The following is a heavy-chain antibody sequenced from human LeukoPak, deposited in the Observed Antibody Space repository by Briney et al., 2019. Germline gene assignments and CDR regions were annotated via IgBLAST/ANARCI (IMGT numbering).Heavy chain of an antibody. V-gene: IGHV3-23*01. CDR1: GFTFSSYA. CDR3: ARGGYYYYYTDV. Sequence: GGSLRLSCAASGFTFSSYAMSWVRQAPAKGLEWVSAISGSGGSTYYADSVKGRFTISRDNSKNTLYLQMNSLRAEDTAVYYCARGGYYYYYTDVWGKGTTVTVSS. CDR2: ISGSGGST. J-gene: IGHJ6*03.